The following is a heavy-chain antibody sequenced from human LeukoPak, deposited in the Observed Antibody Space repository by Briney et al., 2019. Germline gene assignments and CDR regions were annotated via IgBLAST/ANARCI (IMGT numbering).Heavy chain of an antibody. CDR3: AKGSYYDSSGSFYFDY. V-gene: IGHV3-23*01. Sequence: QTGGSLRLSCAASGFTFSSYAMSWVRQAPGKGLEWVSGISGSGDNTYYADSVKGRSTISRDNSKSTLYVQVNSLGTEDTAAYYCAKGSYYDSSGSFYFDYWGQGTLVTVSS. D-gene: IGHD3-22*01. CDR1: GFTFSSYA. J-gene: IGHJ4*02. CDR2: ISGSGDNT.